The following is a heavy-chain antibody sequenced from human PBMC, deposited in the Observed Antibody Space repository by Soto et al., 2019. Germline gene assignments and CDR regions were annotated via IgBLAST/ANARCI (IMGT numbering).Heavy chain of an antibody. CDR1: GFTFTNYG. D-gene: IGHD2-15*01. CDR2: ISYDGNTK. V-gene: IGHV3-30*03. CDR3: ARWRILLASVPSDGNGMDV. J-gene: IGHJ6*02. Sequence: QVQLEESGGGVVQPGRSLTLTCAASGFTFTNYGMNWVRQAPGKGLEWVAVISYDGNTKHHADSVKGRFSISRDNSKTTLSLEVNSLRVEDTAVYYCARWRILLASVPSDGNGMDVWGQGNGVSVSS.